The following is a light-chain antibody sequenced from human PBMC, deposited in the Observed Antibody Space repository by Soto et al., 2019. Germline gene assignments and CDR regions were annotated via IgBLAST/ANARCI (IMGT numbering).Light chain of an antibody. V-gene: IGKV3-20*01. CDR3: QQYDSSPRT. CDR2: GTS. J-gene: IGKJ1*01. CDR1: QSVGSSY. Sequence: EIVLTQSPGTLSLSPGERATLSCRASQSVGSSYLAWYQQKPGQAPTLLIYGTSSRATGIPDRFSGGGSGTDFTLTISRLEPEDFAVYYCQQYDSSPRTFGQGTKVEIK.